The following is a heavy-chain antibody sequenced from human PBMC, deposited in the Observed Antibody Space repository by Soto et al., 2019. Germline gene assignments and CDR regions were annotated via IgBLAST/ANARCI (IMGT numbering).Heavy chain of an antibody. CDR2: IYHSGST. CDR1: GGSISSGGYS. Sequence: ASETLSLTCAVSGGSISSGGYSWIWIRHPPGKGLEWIGYIYHSGSTYYNPSLKSRVTISVDRSKNQFSLKLSSVTAADTAVYYCARLGITMVRGVIITHGMDVWGQGTTVTVSS. V-gene: IGHV4-30-2*01. J-gene: IGHJ6*02. CDR3: ARLGITMVRGVIITHGMDV. D-gene: IGHD3-10*01.